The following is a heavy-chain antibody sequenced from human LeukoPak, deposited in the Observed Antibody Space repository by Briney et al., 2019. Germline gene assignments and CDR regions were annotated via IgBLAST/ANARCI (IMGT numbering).Heavy chain of an antibody. J-gene: IGHJ4*02. CDR1: GLTFSNYE. CDR3: ATASGSWYRYYFDS. V-gene: IGHV3-48*03. Sequence: PGGSLRLSCAASGLTFSNYEMNWVRQAPGKGLEWISYISSASNMIYYAESVKGRSTISRDNAKNSLDLQMNSLRAEDTAVYYCATASGSWYRYYFDSWGQGTLVTVSS. D-gene: IGHD6-13*01. CDR2: ISSASNMI.